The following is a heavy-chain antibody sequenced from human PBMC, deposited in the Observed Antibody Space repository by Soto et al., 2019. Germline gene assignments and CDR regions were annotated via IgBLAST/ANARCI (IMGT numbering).Heavy chain of an antibody. CDR1: GGSISSGDYY. Sequence: PSETLSLTCTVSGGSISSGDYYWSWIRQPPGKGLEWIVYIYYSGSTYYNPSLKSRVTISVDTSKNQFSLKLSSVTAADTAVYYCARATTYSKTAHDYWGQGTLVTVSS. D-gene: IGHD4-4*01. V-gene: IGHV4-30-4*01. CDR2: IYYSGST. CDR3: ARATTYSKTAHDY. J-gene: IGHJ4*02.